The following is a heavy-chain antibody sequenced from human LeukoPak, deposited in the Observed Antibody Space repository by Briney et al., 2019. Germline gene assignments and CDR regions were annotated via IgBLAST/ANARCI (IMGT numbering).Heavy chain of an antibody. CDR2: IYYSGYT. J-gene: IGHJ3*02. CDR1: GGSISSYY. CDR3: AKDQESSGWYSGGFDI. Sequence: SETLSLTCTVSGGSISSYYWSWIRQPPGKGLKWIGNIYYSGYTTYSPSLRSRVTISVDTSKNQFSLKLSSVTAADTAVYYCAKDQESSGWYSGGFDIWGQGTMVTVSS. D-gene: IGHD6-19*01. V-gene: IGHV4-59*01.